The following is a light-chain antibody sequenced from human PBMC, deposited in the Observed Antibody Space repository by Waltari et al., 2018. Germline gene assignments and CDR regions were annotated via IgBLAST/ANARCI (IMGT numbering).Light chain of an antibody. J-gene: IGKJ2*01. CDR2: GAS. CDR1: QSVSSN. Sequence: EIVMXQSPATLSVSPGERATLXCRASQSVSSNLAWYQQKPGQAPRLLIYGASTRATGIPARFSGSGSGXEFTLTIXSMQSEDFAVYYXQXYNNWPPYTXGXGTKLEXK. V-gene: IGKV3-15*01. CDR3: QXYNNWPPYT.